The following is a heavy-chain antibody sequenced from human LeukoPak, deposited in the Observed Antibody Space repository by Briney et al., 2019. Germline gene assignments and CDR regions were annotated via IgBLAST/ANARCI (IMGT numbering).Heavy chain of an antibody. Sequence: GGSLRLSCAASGFTFSSYAMHWVRQAPGKGLEWVAVISYDGSNKYYADSVKGRFTISRDNSKNTLYLQMNSLKVEDMAIYYCARSFSSRFSSPRRPYYFDYWGQGTLVTVSS. CDR2: ISYDGSNK. CDR3: ARSFSSRFSSPRRPYYFDY. J-gene: IGHJ4*02. CDR1: GFTFSSYA. V-gene: IGHV3-30*04. D-gene: IGHD6-13*01.